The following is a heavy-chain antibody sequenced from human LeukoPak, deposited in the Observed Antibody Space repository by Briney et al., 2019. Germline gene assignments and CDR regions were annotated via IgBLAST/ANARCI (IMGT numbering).Heavy chain of an antibody. CDR3: TKDAGVGSSSPSFYFYMDA. Sequence: PGGSLRLSCAASGFSFVDYGMHWVRQAPGKGLEWVSSVNWNSGSTAYADSVKGRFTVSRDNAKKSVYLQMDSLRPDDTALYYCTKDAGVGSSSPSFYFYMDAWGKGTTVSVSS. CDR1: GFSFVDYG. V-gene: IGHV3-9*01. CDR2: VNWNSGST. J-gene: IGHJ6*03. D-gene: IGHD6-6*01.